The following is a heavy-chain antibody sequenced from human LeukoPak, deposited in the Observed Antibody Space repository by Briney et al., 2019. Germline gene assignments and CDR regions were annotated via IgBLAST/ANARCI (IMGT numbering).Heavy chain of an antibody. CDR3: AKGSFYCNGNSCPQYYYYMDV. CDR2: IRYDGSNK. J-gene: IGHJ6*03. CDR1: GFTFSSYG. Sequence: GGSLRLSCAASGFTFSSYGMHWVRQAPGKGLEWVAFIRYDGSNKYYADSVKGRFTISRDDSKNTLYLQMNSLRVEDTAVYYCAKGSFYCNGNSCPQYYYYMDVWGKGTTVTVSS. V-gene: IGHV3-30*02. D-gene: IGHD2/OR15-2a*01.